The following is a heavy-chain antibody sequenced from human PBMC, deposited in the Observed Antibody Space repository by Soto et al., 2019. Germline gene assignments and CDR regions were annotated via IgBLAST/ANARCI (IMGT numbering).Heavy chain of an antibody. CDR1: GFTFSSYS. V-gene: IGHV3-21*01. Sequence: GGSLRLSCAASGFTFSSYSMNWVRQAPGKGLEWVSSISSSSSYIYYADSVKGRFTISRDNAKNSLYLQMNSLRAEDTAVYYCARDPYANWYFDLWGRGTLVTVSS. D-gene: IGHD4-17*01. J-gene: IGHJ2*01. CDR2: ISSSSSYI. CDR3: ARDPYANWYFDL.